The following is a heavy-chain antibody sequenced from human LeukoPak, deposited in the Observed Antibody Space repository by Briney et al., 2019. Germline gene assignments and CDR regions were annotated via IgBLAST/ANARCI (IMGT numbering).Heavy chain of an antibody. CDR2: IRYDGSDK. CDR1: GFSFSSYG. Sequence: GGSLRLSCAASGFSFSSYGMHWVRQAPGKGLGWVAFIRYDGSDKYYADSVKGRFTISRDNSKNTLYLQMNSLRAEDTAVYYCAKQNGDYEPPCFDYWGQGTLVTVSS. J-gene: IGHJ4*02. CDR3: AKQNGDYEPPCFDY. V-gene: IGHV3-30*02. D-gene: IGHD4-17*01.